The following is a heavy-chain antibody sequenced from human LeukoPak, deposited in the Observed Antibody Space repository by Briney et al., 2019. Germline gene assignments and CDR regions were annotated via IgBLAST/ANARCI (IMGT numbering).Heavy chain of an antibody. CDR1: GYTFTSYG. J-gene: IGHJ6*02. CDR3: ARDTDILTGSYYYGMDV. D-gene: IGHD3-9*01. V-gene: IGHV1-18*01. CDR2: ISAYNGNT. Sequence: ASVKVSCKASGYTFTSYGISWVRQAPGQGLEWMGLISAYNGNTNYAQKLQGRVTMTTDTSTSTAYMELRSLRSDDTAVYYCARDTDILTGSYYYGMDVWGQGTTVTVSS.